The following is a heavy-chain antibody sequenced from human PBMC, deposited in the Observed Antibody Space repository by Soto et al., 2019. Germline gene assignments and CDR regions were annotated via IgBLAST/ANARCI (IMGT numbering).Heavy chain of an antibody. CDR2: VFHTGNT. CDR3: ARSLTLTRFDF. J-gene: IGHJ4*02. Sequence: QVLLQESGPRQVKPSETLSLTCNVSGGTMNNYYGSWIRQPPGKGLEWIGSVFHTGNTYYSPSLKSRVTLSVETSKKQFSLNLRSMTAADTAVYYCARSLTLTRFDFWGRGTQVTVS. V-gene: IGHV4-59*01. CDR1: GGTMNNYY.